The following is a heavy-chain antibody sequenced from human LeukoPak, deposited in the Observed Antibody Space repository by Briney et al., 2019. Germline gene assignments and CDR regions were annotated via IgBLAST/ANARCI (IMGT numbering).Heavy chain of an antibody. Sequence: SETLSLTCTVSGVSISSSSYYWGWIRQPPGKGLEWIGSIYYSGSTYYNPSLKSRVTISVDTSKNQFSLKLSSVTAADTAVYYCARIVGFGELLSLDDYWGQGTLVTVSS. J-gene: IGHJ4*02. CDR1: GVSISSSSYY. V-gene: IGHV4-39*01. CDR3: ARIVGFGELLSLDDY. CDR2: IYYSGST. D-gene: IGHD3-10*01.